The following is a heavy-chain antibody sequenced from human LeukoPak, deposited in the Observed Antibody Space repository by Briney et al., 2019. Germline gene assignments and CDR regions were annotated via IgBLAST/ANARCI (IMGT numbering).Heavy chain of an antibody. J-gene: IGHJ4*02. D-gene: IGHD4-17*01. V-gene: IGHV3-30*18. CDR3: AKRPSDYGDYVTYFDY. CDR1: GFSFISYG. Sequence: GGSLRLSCAASGFSFISYGMHWVRQAPGKGLEWVGVISDDGRNKKYADSVKGRSTISRDNSEDTLYLQMNSLRDEDTAVYYCAKRPSDYGDYVTYFDYWGQGTLVTVSS. CDR2: ISDDGRNK.